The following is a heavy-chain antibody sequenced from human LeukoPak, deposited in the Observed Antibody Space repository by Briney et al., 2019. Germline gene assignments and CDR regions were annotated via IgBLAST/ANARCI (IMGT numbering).Heavy chain of an antibody. CDR2: IYISGVT. J-gene: IGHJ4*02. D-gene: IGHD3-10*01. V-gene: IGHV3-66*01. Sequence: EGSLRLSCTVSGFTVNSNDMKWVRQAPGKGLEWVSLIYISGVTKYADSVQGRFTISRDNSKNTLYLQMNSLRAEDTAVYYCAQRSPSYWGQGTLVTVSS. CDR3: AQRSPSY. CDR1: GFTVNSND.